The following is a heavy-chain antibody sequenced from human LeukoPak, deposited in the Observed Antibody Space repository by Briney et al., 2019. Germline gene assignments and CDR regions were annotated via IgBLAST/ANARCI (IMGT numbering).Heavy chain of an antibody. Sequence: PGGSLRLSCAASVFTFNYYWMSWVRQAPGKGLEWVANIKQDGSEKYYVDSVKGRFTISRDNAKHSLYLQMNSLRAEDTAVYYCARDSQSGGYPFDSWGQGTLVTVSS. CDR3: ARDSQSGGYPFDS. J-gene: IGHJ4*02. D-gene: IGHD1-26*01. CDR1: VFTFNYYW. CDR2: IKQDGSEK. V-gene: IGHV3-7*01.